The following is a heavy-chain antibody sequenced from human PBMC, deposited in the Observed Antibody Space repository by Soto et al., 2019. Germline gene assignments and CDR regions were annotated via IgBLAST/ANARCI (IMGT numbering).Heavy chain of an antibody. CDR1: GFTFSSYG. D-gene: IGHD3-3*01. CDR2: IWYDGSNK. CDR3: ARGSYDSYGFDI. J-gene: IGHJ3*02. V-gene: IGHV3-33*01. Sequence: QVQLVESGGGVVQPGRSLRLSCAASGFTFSSYGMHWVRQAPGKGLEWVAVIWYDGSNKYYADSVKGRFTISRDNSKNTLYLQMNSLRAEDTAVYYCARGSYDSYGFDIWGQGTMVTVSS.